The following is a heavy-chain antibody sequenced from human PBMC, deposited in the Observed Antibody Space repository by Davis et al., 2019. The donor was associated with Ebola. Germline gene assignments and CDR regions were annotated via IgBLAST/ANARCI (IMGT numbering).Heavy chain of an antibody. CDR1: GFTFSSYG. J-gene: IGHJ4*02. CDR3: AREGHYDSSGYRRLGAFDY. D-gene: IGHD3-22*01. Sequence: GGSLRLSCAASGFTFSSYGMHWVRQAPGKGLEWVAVISYDGSNKYYADSVKGRFTISRDNSKNTLYLQMNSLRAEDTAVYYCAREGHYDSSGYRRLGAFDYWGQGTLVTVSS. V-gene: IGHV3-30*03. CDR2: ISYDGSNK.